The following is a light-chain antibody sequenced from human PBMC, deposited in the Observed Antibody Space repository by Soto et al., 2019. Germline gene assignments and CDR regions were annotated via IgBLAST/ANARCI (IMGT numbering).Light chain of an antibody. J-gene: IGKJ1*01. CDR2: AAS. CDR3: QQYYSYPRT. Sequence: DIQMTQSPSTLSASVGDRVTITCRASQSISPWLAWYQQKPGKAPNLLIYAASTLQSGVPSRFSGSGSGTDFTLTITCLQSEDFATYYCQQYYSYPRTFGQGTKVEIK. CDR1: QSISPW. V-gene: IGKV1-5*01.